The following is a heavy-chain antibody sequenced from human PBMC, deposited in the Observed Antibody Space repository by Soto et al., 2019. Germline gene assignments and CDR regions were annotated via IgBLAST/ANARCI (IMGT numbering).Heavy chain of an antibody. Sequence: GGSLRLSCAASGFTFGGSAMHWVRQASGKGLEWVGHIKSKTNSYATAYAESVKGRFTISRDDSMNTAYLQMNSLKTEDTAVYFCTRQTDAVQWLVVPTDYNFDYWGQGTLVTVSS. D-gene: IGHD6-19*01. J-gene: IGHJ4*02. CDR2: IKSKTNSYAT. CDR3: TRQTDAVQWLVVPTDYNFDY. V-gene: IGHV3-73*01. CDR1: GFTFGGSA.